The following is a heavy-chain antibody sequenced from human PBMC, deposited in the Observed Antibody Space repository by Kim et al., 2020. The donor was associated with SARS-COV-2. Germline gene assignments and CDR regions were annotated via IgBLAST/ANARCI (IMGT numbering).Heavy chain of an antibody. CDR3: AKEGIAVAGTVRYYFDY. J-gene: IGHJ4*02. V-gene: IGHV3-23*01. D-gene: IGHD6-19*01. Sequence: QGRFTIYRDTSKNTLYLQMNRLSAEDTAVYYCAKEGIAVAGTVRYYFDYWGQGTLVTVSS.